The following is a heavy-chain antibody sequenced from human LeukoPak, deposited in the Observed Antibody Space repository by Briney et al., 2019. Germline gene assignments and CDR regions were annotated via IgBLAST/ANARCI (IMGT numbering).Heavy chain of an antibody. CDR1: GDSIIGYY. Sequence: PSGTLSLTCTVSGDSIIGYYWSWIRQPPGKRLEWIGYIYNTLDTTYNPSLESRVTISLDMSNKRFSLRLSSVTAADTAVYYCARRRYYDSTGYNPTYYFDYWGQGILVTVSS. CDR3: ARRRYYDSTGYNPTYYFDY. CDR2: IYNTLDT. J-gene: IGHJ4*02. V-gene: IGHV4-59*01. D-gene: IGHD3-22*01.